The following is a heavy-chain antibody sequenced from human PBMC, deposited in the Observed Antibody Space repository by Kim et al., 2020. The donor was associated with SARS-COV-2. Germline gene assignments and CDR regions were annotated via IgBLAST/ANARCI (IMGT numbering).Heavy chain of an antibody. CDR3: AKDGGGYCDSASCYPYGMDV. J-gene: IGHJ6*02. V-gene: IGHV3-21*01. CDR1: GFSFSSYT. Sequence: GGSLRLSCAASGFSFSSYTMNWVRQAPGKGLEWVSSISGTSNYIYYADSVKGRFTISRDNAKSSLYLQMHSLRAEDTAVFYCAKDGGGYCDSASCYPYGMDVWGQGTSVTVSS. CDR2: ISGTSNYI. D-gene: IGHD2-2*01.